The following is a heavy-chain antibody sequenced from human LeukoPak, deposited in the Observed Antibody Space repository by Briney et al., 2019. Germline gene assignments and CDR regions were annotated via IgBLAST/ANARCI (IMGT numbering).Heavy chain of an antibody. CDR3: AKGTRSGDDSFLFDN. Sequence: GGSLRLSCAASGFTFAGYAMTWVRQAPGKGLEWVSLISGSGGSTYYADVVKGRFTISRDNSKNTLCLQMNSLRAEDTALYYCAKGTRSGDDSFLFDNWGQGTQVTVSS. D-gene: IGHD5-12*01. J-gene: IGHJ4*02. CDR2: ISGSGGST. V-gene: IGHV3-23*01. CDR1: GFTFAGYA.